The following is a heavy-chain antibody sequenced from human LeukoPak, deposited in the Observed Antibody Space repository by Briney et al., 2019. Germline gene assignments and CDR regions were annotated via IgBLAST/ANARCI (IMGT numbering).Heavy chain of an antibody. CDR2: INPNSGGT. Sequence: ASVKVSCKASGYTFTGYYMHWVRQAPGQGLEWMGWINPNSGGTNYAQKFQGRVTMTRDTSISTAYMELNRLRSDDTAVYYCARDLPGSLLHFDWLPVYFYYGMDVWGQGTTVTVSS. CDR1: GYTFTGYY. CDR3: ARDLPGSLLHFDWLPVYFYYGMDV. D-gene: IGHD3-9*01. V-gene: IGHV1-2*02. J-gene: IGHJ6*02.